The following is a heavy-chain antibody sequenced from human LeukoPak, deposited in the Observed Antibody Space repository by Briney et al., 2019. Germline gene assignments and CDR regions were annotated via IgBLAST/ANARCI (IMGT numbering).Heavy chain of an antibody. CDR3: AKEHPVSGSSGWDPYFDY. CDR1: GFTFDDYA. V-gene: IGHV3-43D*03. J-gene: IGHJ4*02. D-gene: IGHD6-19*01. Sequence: GGSLRLSCAASGFTFDDYAMHWVRQAPGKGLEWVSLISWDGGSTYYADSVKGRFTISRDNSKNSLYLQMNSLRAEDTALYYCAKEHPVSGSSGWDPYFDYWGQGTLVTVSS. CDR2: ISWDGGST.